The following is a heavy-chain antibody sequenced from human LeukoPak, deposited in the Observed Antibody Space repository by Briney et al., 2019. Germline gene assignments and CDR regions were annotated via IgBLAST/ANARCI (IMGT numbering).Heavy chain of an antibody. Sequence: GGSLRLSCAASGFTFSSYWMHWVRQAPGKGLVWVSRINSDGSSTSYADSVKGRFTISRDNAKNTLYLQVNSLRAEDTAVYYCARSQPVTYNWFDPWGQGTLVTVSS. CDR1: GFTFSSYW. D-gene: IGHD2-21*02. CDR3: ARSQPVTYNWFDP. CDR2: INSDGSST. J-gene: IGHJ5*02. V-gene: IGHV3-74*01.